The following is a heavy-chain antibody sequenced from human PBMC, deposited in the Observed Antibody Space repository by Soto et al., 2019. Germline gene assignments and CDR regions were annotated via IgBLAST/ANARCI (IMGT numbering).Heavy chain of an antibody. V-gene: IGHV4-30-4*01. CDR3: ARDNGLRRRNFDY. CDR1: GGSISSGDYY. J-gene: IGHJ4*02. CDR2: IYYSGST. D-gene: IGHD2-8*01. Sequence: PSETLSLTCTVSGGSISSGDYYWSWIRQPPGKGLEWIGYIYYSGSTYYNPSLKSRVTISVDTSKNQFSLKLSSVTAADTAVYYCARDNGLRRRNFDYWGQGTLVTV.